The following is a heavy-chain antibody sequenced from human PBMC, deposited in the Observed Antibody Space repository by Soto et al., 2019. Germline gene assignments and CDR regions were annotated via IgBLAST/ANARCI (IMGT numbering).Heavy chain of an antibody. CDR2: ISAYNGNT. V-gene: IGHV1-18*01. CDR3: ARDRSSGWFVY. D-gene: IGHD6-19*01. CDR1: GYTFTTYG. J-gene: IGHJ4*02. Sequence: ASVKVSCKASGYTFTTYGVSWVRQAPGQGLEWMGWISAYNGNTNYAQNLQGRVTLTTDTSTSTAYMELRSLRSDDTAVYYCARDRSSGWFVYWGQGTLVNVSS.